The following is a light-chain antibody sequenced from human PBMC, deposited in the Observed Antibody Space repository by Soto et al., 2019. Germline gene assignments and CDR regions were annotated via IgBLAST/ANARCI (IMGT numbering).Light chain of an antibody. Sequence: QLVLTQPPSASGAPGQRVTISCTGSSSNIGAGYDAHWYQQVPGTTPKYLISGNNDRPSGVPDRFSGSKSGTSASLAITGLQAEDEGDYSCQAYDTSLRAWVFGGGTKLTVL. CDR2: GNN. CDR3: QAYDTSLRAWV. CDR1: SSNIGAGYD. V-gene: IGLV1-40*01. J-gene: IGLJ3*02.